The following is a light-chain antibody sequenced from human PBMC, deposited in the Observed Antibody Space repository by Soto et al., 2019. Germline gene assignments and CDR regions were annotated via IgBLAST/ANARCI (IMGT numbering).Light chain of an antibody. CDR1: QSVNSN. CDR3: QQYNNWPPLYT. Sequence: EILMTQSPATLSVSPGERATLSCRASQSVNSNLAWYQQRPGQAPRLLIYGASSRATGITARFSGSGSGTDFTLTISSLQSEDFAVYYCQQYNNWPPLYTFGQGTKLEIK. J-gene: IGKJ2*01. V-gene: IGKV3-15*01. CDR2: GAS.